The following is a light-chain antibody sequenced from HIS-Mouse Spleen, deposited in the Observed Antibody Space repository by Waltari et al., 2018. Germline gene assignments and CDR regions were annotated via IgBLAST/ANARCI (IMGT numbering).Light chain of an antibody. V-gene: IGLV3-10*01. CDR1: ALPKKY. CDR2: EDS. Sequence: SYELTQPPSVSVSPGPTARITCPGDALPKKYAYWYQQKSGQALVLVIYEDSKRPSGIPERFSGSSSGTMATLTISGAQVEDEADYYCYSTDSSGNHRVFGGGTKLTVL. J-gene: IGLJ2*01. CDR3: YSTDSSGNHRV.